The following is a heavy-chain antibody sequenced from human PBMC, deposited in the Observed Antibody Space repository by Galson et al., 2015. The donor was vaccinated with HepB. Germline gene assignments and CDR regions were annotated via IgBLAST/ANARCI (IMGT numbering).Heavy chain of an antibody. V-gene: IGHV4-39*01. CDR3: ARTSYCSTTSCNFRGTYNFDY. D-gene: IGHD2-2*01. J-gene: IGHJ4*02. CDR1: GASISSSGYY. Sequence: LSLTCTVSGASISSSGYYWGWIRQPPGRGLEWIATIYYSGSTYYNPSLKSRVTISVDTSKNQFSLKLSSVTAAKTAMYYCARTSYCSTTSCNFRGTYNFDYWGQGTLVTVSS. CDR2: IYYSGST.